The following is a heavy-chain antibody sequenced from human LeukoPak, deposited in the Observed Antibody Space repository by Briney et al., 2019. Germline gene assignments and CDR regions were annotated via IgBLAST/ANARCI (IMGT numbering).Heavy chain of an antibody. CDR1: GYSFTTYW. D-gene: IGHD1-14*01. Sequence: GESLKISCKGYGYSFTTYWIGWVRQMPGKGLEWMGIIYPGDSDTRYSPSFQGHVTISADKSITTAYLQWSSLGASDTAIYYCARRMSTSEYFEYWGQGTLVSVSS. V-gene: IGHV5-51*01. J-gene: IGHJ4*02. CDR2: IYPGDSDT. CDR3: ARRMSTSEYFEY.